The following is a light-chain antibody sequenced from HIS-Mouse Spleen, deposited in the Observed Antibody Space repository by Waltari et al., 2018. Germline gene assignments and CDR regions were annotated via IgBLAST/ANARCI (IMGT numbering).Light chain of an antibody. J-gene: IGLJ2*01. CDR3: YSTDSSGNHRV. V-gene: IGLV3-10*01. Sequence: SYELTQPPSVSVSPGQTARITCSGDALPKKYAYWYQQKSGQAPGLVIYEDSQRPPGIPGRFSGSSSGTMATLTISGAQVEDEADYYCYSTDSSGNHRVFGGGTKLTVL. CDR1: ALPKKY. CDR2: EDS.